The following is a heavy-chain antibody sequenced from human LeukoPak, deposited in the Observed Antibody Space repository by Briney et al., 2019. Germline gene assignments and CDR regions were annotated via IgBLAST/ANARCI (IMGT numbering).Heavy chain of an antibody. J-gene: IGHJ4*02. CDR2: FDPEDGET. CDR3: ARGDGDYEDY. D-gene: IGHD4-17*01. V-gene: IGHV1-24*01. Sequence: ASVKVSCKVSGYTLTELSVHWVRQAPGKGLEWMGGFDPEDGETIYAQKFQGRVTMTEDTSTDTAYMELRSLRSDDTAVYYCARGDGDYEDYWGQGTLVTVSS. CDR1: GYTLTELS.